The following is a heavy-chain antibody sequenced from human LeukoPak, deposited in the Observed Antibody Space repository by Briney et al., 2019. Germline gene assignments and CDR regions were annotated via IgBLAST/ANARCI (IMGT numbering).Heavy chain of an antibody. CDR1: GFTFSSYS. Sequence: GGSLRLSCAASGFTFSSYSMNWVRQAPGKGLEGGSYISSSSSTIYYADSVKGRFTISRDNAKNSLYLQMNSLRAEDTAVYYCARVFFRSGWPERYMDVWGKGTTVTVSS. D-gene: IGHD6-19*01. CDR2: ISSSSSTI. CDR3: ARVFFRSGWPERYMDV. J-gene: IGHJ6*03. V-gene: IGHV3-48*01.